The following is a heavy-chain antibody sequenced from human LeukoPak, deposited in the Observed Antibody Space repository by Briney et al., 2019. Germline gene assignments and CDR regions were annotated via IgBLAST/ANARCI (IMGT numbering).Heavy chain of an antibody. D-gene: IGHD4-23*01. J-gene: IGHJ4*02. CDR3: ATYGGHSTANFDH. CDR1: GGSISSGEYY. Sequence: TSETLSLTCTVSGGSISSGEYYWSWIRQPPGKGLEWMGYIYYSGSTYYNPSLKSRVTISVDTSKNQFSLKLNSVTAPDTASYYCATYGGHSTANFDHWAQGTLVTVSS. CDR2: IYYSGST. V-gene: IGHV4-30-4*01.